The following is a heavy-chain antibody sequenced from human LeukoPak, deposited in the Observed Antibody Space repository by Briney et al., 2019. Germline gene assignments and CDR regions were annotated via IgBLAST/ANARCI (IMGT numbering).Heavy chain of an antibody. V-gene: IGHV1-2*02. D-gene: IGHD3-22*01. CDR3: ARGNFDSSVHGFEGNWFDP. J-gene: IGHJ5*02. CDR2: INPNSGGT. CDR1: GYTFSGYY. Sequence: ASVKVSCKASGYTFSGYYVHWVRQAPGQGLEWMGWINPNSGGTNYVQKFQGRVTLTRDTSITTTFMELSRLGSDDTAVYYCARGNFDSSVHGFEGNWFDPWGQGTLVTVSS.